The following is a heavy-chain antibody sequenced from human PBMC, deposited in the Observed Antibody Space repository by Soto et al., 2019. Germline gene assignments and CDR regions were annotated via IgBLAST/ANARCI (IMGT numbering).Heavy chain of an antibody. Sequence: SETLSLTCAVSGGSISSGGYSWSWIRQPPGKGLEWFGYIYQSGSTYYNPSLKSRVTISVDRSRNQFSLKLSSVTAADTAVYFCATQSYSNSGAYYYYAMDVWGQGTTVTVSS. CDR1: GGSISSGGYS. V-gene: IGHV4-30-2*01. J-gene: IGHJ6*02. CDR3: ATQSYSNSGAYYYYAMDV. CDR2: IYQSGST. D-gene: IGHD4-4*01.